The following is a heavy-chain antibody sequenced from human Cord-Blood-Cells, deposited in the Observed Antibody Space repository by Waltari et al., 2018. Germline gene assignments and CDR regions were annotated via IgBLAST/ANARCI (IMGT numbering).Heavy chain of an antibody. V-gene: IGHV3-15*01. Sequence: EVQLVESGGGLVKPGWSLRLSCAASGFTFSNAWMSWVRQAPGKGLEWVGRIKSTTDGGTTDYAAPVKGRFTISRDDSKNTQYLQMNSLKTEETAVYYCTTRIVGATTRDYWGQGTLDTVSS. CDR3: TTRIVGATTRDY. CDR1: GFTFSNAW. CDR2: IKSTTDGGTT. J-gene: IGHJ4*02. D-gene: IGHD1-26*01.